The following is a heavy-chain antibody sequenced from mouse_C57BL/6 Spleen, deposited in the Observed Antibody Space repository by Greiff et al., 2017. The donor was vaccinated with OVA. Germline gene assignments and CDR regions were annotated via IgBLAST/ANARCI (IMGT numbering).Heavy chain of an antibody. J-gene: IGHJ2*01. Sequence: EVQGVESGGGLVKPGGSLKLSCAASGFTFSSYAMSWVRQTPEKRLEWVATISDGGSYTYYPDNVKGRFTISRDNAKNNLYLQMSHLKSEDTAMYYCARDEGNWGFDYWGQGTTLTVSS. V-gene: IGHV5-4*01. CDR3: ARDEGNWGFDY. CDR1: GFTFSSYA. D-gene: IGHD4-1*01. CDR2: ISDGGSYT.